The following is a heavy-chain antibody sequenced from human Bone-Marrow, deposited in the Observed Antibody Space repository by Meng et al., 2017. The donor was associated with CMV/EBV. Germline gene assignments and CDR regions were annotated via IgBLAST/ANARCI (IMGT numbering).Heavy chain of an antibody. CDR1: GYTFTSYG. Sequence: ASVKVSFKASGYTFTSYGISWVRQAPGQGLEWMGWISAYNGNTNYAQKLQGRVTMTTDTSTSTAYMELRSLRSDDTAVYYCARDYRGLLPKHIVGATPGYWGQGTLVTVSS. CDR3: ARDYRGLLPKHIVGATPGY. J-gene: IGHJ4*02. CDR2: ISAYNGNT. V-gene: IGHV1-18*01. D-gene: IGHD1-26*01.